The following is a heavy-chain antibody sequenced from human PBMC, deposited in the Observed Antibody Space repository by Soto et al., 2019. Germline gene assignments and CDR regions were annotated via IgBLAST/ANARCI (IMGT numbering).Heavy chain of an antibody. CDR3: ARDRGWSSDCSSPSCYRGGMDV. Sequence: GGSLRLSCAASGFTFSSYEMNWVRQAPGKGLEWVSYISSSGSTIYYADSVKGRFTISRDNAKNSLYLQMNSLRAEDTAVYYCARDRGWSSDCSSPSCYRGGMDVWGQGTTVTVSS. CDR1: GFTFSSYE. J-gene: IGHJ6*02. D-gene: IGHD2-2*02. V-gene: IGHV3-48*03. CDR2: ISSSGSTI.